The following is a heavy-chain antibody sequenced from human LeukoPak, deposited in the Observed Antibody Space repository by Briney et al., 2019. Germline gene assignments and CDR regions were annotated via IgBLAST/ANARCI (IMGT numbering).Heavy chain of an antibody. D-gene: IGHD6-13*01. J-gene: IGHJ4*02. CDR2: IKQDGSEK. CDR1: GFTFSSFW. CDR3: TTGFSGQQLVRGY. V-gene: IGHV3-7*05. Sequence: PGGSLRLSCAVSGFTFSSFWMTWVRQAPGQGLEWVANIKQDGSEKYYVDSVKGRFTISRDNAKSSLYLQMDSLRTEDTAVYYCTTGFSGQQLVRGYWGQGTLVTVSS.